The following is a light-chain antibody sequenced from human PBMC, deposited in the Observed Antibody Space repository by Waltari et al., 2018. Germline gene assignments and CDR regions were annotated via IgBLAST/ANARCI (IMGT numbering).Light chain of an antibody. CDR1: ALPQQY. J-gene: IGLJ2*01. V-gene: IGLV3-25*03. CDR3: QSVDSSATYVI. Sequence: SYDLTQPPSVSVSPGQTARITCAGHALPQQYGYWYQQKSGQAPVLKIFKDKERPSGIPERFSGSSSGTTVTLTISGVQAEDEADYYCQSVDSSATYVIFGGGTKLTVL. CDR2: KDK.